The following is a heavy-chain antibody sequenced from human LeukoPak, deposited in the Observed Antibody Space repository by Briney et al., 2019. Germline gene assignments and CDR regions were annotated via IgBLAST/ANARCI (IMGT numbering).Heavy chain of an antibody. Sequence: PSETLSLTCTVSGDSISNYYWGWIRQPAGKGLEWIGSIYTSGSNNYNRSLKSRVTMPVDKYKNHFSQQLSPVTAADTAVYYCRRVRLVRGAPAYSFDYRGQGPLVPVSP. J-gene: IGHJ4*02. V-gene: IGHV4-4*07. CDR1: GDSISNYY. CDR3: RRVRLVRGAPAYSFDY. D-gene: IGHD3-10*01. CDR2: IYTSGSN.